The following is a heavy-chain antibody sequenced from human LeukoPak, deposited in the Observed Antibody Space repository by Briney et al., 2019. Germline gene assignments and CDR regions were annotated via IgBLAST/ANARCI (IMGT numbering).Heavy chain of an antibody. CDR3: ASGYCSSGRCYGDY. CDR2: IKQDGSEK. CDR1: GFTFSSYW. D-gene: IGHD2-15*01. J-gene: IGHJ4*02. V-gene: IGHV3-7*01. Sequence: GGSLRLSCAASGFTFSSYWMSWVRQAPGKGLEWVANIKQDGSEKYYVDSVKRRFIISRDNAKNALYLKMHSLRAEDTAVYDCASGYCSSGRCYGDYWGQGTLVTVSS.